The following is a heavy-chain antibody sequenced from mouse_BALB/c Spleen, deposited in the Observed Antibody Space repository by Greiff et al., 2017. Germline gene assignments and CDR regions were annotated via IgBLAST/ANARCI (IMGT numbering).Heavy chain of an antibody. J-gene: IGHJ3*01. CDR2: ISSGSSTI. CDR1: GFTFSSYG. D-gene: IGHD1-1*02. Sequence: EVKLMESGGGLVQPGGSLKLSCAASGFTFSSYGMSWVRQTPDKRLELVAYISSGSSTIYYADTVKGRFTISRDNPKNTLFLQMTSLRSEDTAMYCCATYGPVAYWGQGTLVTVSA. V-gene: IGHV5-17*02. CDR3: ATYGPVAY.